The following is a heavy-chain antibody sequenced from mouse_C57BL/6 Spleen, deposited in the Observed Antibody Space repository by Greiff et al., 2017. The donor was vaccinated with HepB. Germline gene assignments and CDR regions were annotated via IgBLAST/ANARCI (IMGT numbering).Heavy chain of an antibody. D-gene: IGHD1-1*01. CDR3: ARRGAVDWYFDV. J-gene: IGHJ1*03. Sequence: QVQLQQSGAELVRPGASVKLSCKASGYTFTDYYINWVKQRPGQGLEWIARIYPGSGNTYYNEKFKGKATLTAEKSSSTAYMQLSSLTSEDSAVYFCARRGAVDWYFDVWGTGTTVTVSS. CDR2: IYPGSGNT. CDR1: GYTFTDYY. V-gene: IGHV1-76*01.